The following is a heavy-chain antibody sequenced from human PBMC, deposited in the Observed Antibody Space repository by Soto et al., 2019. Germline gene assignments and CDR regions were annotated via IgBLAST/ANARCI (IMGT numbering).Heavy chain of an antibody. CDR2: INQDGSEK. CDR1: GFTFSSYW. CDR3: ARDRATAY. J-gene: IGHJ4*02. D-gene: IGHD5-12*01. Sequence: GGSLRLSCAASGFTFSSYWMTWVRQAPGKGLEWVANINQDGSEKYYVDSVKGRFTISRDNAKNSLYLQMTSLRVEDTAVYYCARDRATAYWGQGTLVTVSS. V-gene: IGHV3-7*01.